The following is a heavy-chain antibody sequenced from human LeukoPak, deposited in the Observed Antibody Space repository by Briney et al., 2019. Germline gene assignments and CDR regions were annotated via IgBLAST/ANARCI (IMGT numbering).Heavy chain of an antibody. Sequence: GGSLRLSCAVSGFTFSAYAMSWVRQAPGKGLEWVSAISGSGGSTYYADSVKGRFTISRDNSKNTLYLQMNSLRAEDTAVYYCAKRSGYYDSSGRNYFDYWGQGTLVTVSS. V-gene: IGHV3-23*01. D-gene: IGHD3-22*01. CDR1: GFTFSAYA. J-gene: IGHJ4*02. CDR3: AKRSGYYDSSGRNYFDY. CDR2: ISGSGGST.